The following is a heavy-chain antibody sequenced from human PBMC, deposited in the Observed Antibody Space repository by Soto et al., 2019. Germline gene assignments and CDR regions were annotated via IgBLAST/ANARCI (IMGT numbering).Heavy chain of an antibody. J-gene: IGHJ4*02. CDR2: FYEYGNT. CDR1: DGYISGCS. CDR3: ARGKPNGSGTSCYFDY. V-gene: IGHV4-59*01. Sequence: SETLSLRCTVCDGYISGCSWSWIRHPPRKGPECIGYFYEYGNTNYNPSFKSRVTILVDTSKSQLSLKLTSVSAADTAVYYCARGKPNGSGTSCYFDYWGQGALVTVSS. D-gene: IGHD2-2*01.